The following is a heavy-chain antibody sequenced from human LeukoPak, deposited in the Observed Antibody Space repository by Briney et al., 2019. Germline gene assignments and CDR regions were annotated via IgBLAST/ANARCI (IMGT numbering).Heavy chain of an antibody. Sequence: GGSLRLSCAASGFTFSSYSMNWVRQAPGKGLEWVSYISSSSSYIYYADPVNGRFTIPRDNAKNPLYLQMNSLRAEDPAVYYFSRPDEQQLVRDAFDIWGQGTMVTVSS. D-gene: IGHD6-13*01. CDR2: ISSSSSYI. J-gene: IGHJ3*02. V-gene: IGHV3-21*01. CDR3: SRPDEQQLVRDAFDI. CDR1: GFTFSSYS.